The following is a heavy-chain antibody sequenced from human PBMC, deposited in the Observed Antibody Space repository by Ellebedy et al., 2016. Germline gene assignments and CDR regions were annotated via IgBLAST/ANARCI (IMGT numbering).Heavy chain of an antibody. J-gene: IGHJ4*02. Sequence: GESLKISCAASGFTFDEYTMHWVRQAPGKSLEWVSLVTWDGGSTDYTDSVKGRFTISRDNRQRSLYLHMNSLRTEDTALYYCAKGARVAVGLFDYWGQGSLVTVSS. D-gene: IGHD2-2*01. V-gene: IGHV3-43*01. CDR1: GFTFDEYT. CDR3: AKGARVAVGLFDY. CDR2: VTWDGGST.